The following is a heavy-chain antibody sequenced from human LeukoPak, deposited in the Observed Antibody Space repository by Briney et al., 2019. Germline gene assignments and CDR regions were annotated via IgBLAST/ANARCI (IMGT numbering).Heavy chain of an antibody. CDR3: ARDLATTYYDILTGPLYYYYGMDV. CDR2: ISYDGSNK. Sequence: PGGSLRLSCAASGFTFSSYAMHWVRQAPGKGLEWVAVISYDGSNKYYADSVKGRFTISRGNSKNTLYLQMNSLRAEDTAVYYCARDLATTYYDILTGPLYYYYGMDVWGQGTTVTVSS. J-gene: IGHJ6*02. V-gene: IGHV3-30-3*01. CDR1: GFTFSSYA. D-gene: IGHD3-9*01.